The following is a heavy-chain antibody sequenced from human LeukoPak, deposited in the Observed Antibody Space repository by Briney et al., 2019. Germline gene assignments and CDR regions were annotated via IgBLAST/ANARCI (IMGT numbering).Heavy chain of an antibody. D-gene: IGHD2-8*01. V-gene: IGHV1-8*01. Sequence: ASVTVSCNASGYTFTSYDINWVRQAAGQGLEWMGWMNPNRGNTAYGQKFQGRVTMTRTTSRSTAYMEVSSLRSEDTAVYYSARGHPLEYCNNGVCYQYVVSWFDPWGQGTLVTVSS. CDR1: GYTFTSYD. J-gene: IGHJ5*02. CDR3: ARGHPLEYCNNGVCYQYVVSWFDP. CDR2: MNPNRGNT.